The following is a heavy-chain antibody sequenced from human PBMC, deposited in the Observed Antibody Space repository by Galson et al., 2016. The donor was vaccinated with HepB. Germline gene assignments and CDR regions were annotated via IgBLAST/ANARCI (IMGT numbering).Heavy chain of an antibody. CDR3: AKTQAAAPVTTVVEY. CDR1: GFTFSSYA. J-gene: IGHJ4*02. CDR2: ISHSGGYT. D-gene: IGHD4-17*01. Sequence: SLRLSCAASGFTFSSYAMSWVRQAPGKGLEWVSAISHSGGYTYYADSVKGRFTISRDNSKNTLYLQMNGLSAEGTAVYYCAKTQAAAPVTTVVEYWGQGTMVTVSS. V-gene: IGHV3-23*01.